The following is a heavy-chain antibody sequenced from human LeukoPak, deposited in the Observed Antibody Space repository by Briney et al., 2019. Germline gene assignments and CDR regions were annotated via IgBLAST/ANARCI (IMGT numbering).Heavy chain of an antibody. J-gene: IGHJ4*02. CDR3: ARIYDSSGYSWFDY. Sequence: PGRSLRLSCAASGFTFSSYWMHWVRQAPGKGLVWVSRINSDGSSTSYADSVKGRFTISRDNAKNMLYLQMNSLRAEDTAVYYCARIYDSSGYSWFDYWGQGTLVTVSS. CDR2: INSDGSST. CDR1: GFTFSSYW. V-gene: IGHV3-74*01. D-gene: IGHD3-22*01.